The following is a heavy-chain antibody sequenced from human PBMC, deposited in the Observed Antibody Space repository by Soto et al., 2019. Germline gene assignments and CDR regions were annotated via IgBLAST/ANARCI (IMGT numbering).Heavy chain of an antibody. CDR2: IYTKERT. J-gene: IGHJ5*02. CDR1: GGSITNYY. CDR3: ARDDYKDGGNNWFDP. D-gene: IGHD3-16*01. Sequence: VSGGSITNYYWSWIRQPAGKGLEWIGRIYTKERTNYNLSFRNRVTMSVDTSKNQFSLKLDAVTAADTAVYYCARDDYKDGGNNWFDPWGQGTLVTVSS. V-gene: IGHV4-4*07.